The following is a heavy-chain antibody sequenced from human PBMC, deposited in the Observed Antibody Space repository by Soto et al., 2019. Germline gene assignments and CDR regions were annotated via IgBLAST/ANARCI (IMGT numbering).Heavy chain of an antibody. D-gene: IGHD2-21*02. CDR3: AKAPKVVTHWFDP. J-gene: IGHJ5*02. CDR2: IDCNSGTI. V-gene: IGHV3-9*01. Sequence: EMQLVESGGGLVQPGRSLRLSCAVSGFTFENFALHWVRQAPGKGLEWVSGIDCNSGTIDYADSVKGRFTLSRDSATSSLYLHLDGLRPEDTAFYYCAKAPKVVTHWFDPWGQGTLVTVSS. CDR1: GFTFENFA.